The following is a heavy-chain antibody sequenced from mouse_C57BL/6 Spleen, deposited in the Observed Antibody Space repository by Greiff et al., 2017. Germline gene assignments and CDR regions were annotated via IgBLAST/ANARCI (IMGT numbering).Heavy chain of an antibody. V-gene: IGHV1-61*01. J-gene: IGHJ4*01. CDR3: ASFSFITTVVAKDYAMDY. Sequence: QVQLQQPGAELVRPGSSVKLSCKASGYTFTSYWMDWVKQRPGQGLEWIGNIYPSDSETHYNQKFKDKATLTVDKSSSTAYMQLSSLTSEDSAVYYCASFSFITTVVAKDYAMDYWGQGTLATVSS. D-gene: IGHD1-1*01. CDR2: IYPSDSET. CDR1: GYTFTSYW.